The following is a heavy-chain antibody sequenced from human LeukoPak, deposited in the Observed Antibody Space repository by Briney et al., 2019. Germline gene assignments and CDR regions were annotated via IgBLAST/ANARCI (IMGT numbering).Heavy chain of an antibody. Sequence: SETLFLTCTVSGGSISSYYWSWIRQPPGKGLEWIGYIYYSGSINYNPSLKSRVTISVDTSKNQFSLKLSSVAAADTAVYYCARHVSGVVIYQEGNWFDPWGQGTLVTVSS. D-gene: IGHD3-3*01. V-gene: IGHV4-59*08. J-gene: IGHJ5*02. CDR1: GGSISSYY. CDR3: ARHVSGVVIYQEGNWFDP. CDR2: IYYSGSI.